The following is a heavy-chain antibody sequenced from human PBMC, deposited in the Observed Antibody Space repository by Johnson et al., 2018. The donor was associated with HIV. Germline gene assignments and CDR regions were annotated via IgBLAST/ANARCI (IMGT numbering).Heavy chain of an antibody. D-gene: IGHD7-27*01. V-gene: IGHV3-30*04. CDR3: ARDQTGVTTI. J-gene: IGHJ3*02. Sequence: QMQLVESVGGVVQPGRSLRLSCAAYGFTFSTYAMHWVRQAPGKGLEWVAVISSDESNKYYADSVKGRFTISRDNSKNTLYLQMNSLRAEDTAVYYCARDQTGVTTIWGQGTMVTVSS. CDR2: ISSDESNK. CDR1: GFTFSTYA.